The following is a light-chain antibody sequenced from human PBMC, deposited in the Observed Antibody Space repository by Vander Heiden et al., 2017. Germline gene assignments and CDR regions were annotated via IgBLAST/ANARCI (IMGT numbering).Light chain of an antibody. CDR3: QQYNSYSQT. V-gene: IGKV1-5*03. CDR1: QSISSW. Sequence: DIQMTQSPSTVSASVGDRVTITCRASQSISSWLAWYQQKPGKAPKLLMYRASTLESGVPSRFSGSGSGTEFTLTISSLQPDDFATYYCQQYNSYSQTFGQGTKVEIK. CDR2: RAS. J-gene: IGKJ1*01.